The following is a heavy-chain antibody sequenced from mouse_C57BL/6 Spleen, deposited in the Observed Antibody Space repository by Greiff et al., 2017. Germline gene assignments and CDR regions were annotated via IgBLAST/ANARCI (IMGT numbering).Heavy chain of an antibody. CDR3: ARGGVSTVVAPGFAY. CDR1: GYTFTSYW. J-gene: IGHJ3*01. CDR2: INPSNGGT. Sequence: VQLQQPGTELVKPGASVKLSCKASGYTFTSYWMHWVKQRPGQGLEWIGNINPSNGGTNYNEKFKSKATLTVDKSSSTAYMQLSSLTSEDSAVYYCARGGVSTVVAPGFAYWGQGTLVTVSA. V-gene: IGHV1-53*01. D-gene: IGHD1-1*01.